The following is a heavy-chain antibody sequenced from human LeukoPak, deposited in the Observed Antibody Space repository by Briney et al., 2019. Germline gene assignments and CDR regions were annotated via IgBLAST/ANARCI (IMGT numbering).Heavy chain of an antibody. CDR3: ARAVQLERRRLYYFDY. J-gene: IGHJ4*02. D-gene: IGHD1-1*01. V-gene: IGHV1-8*01. Sequence: ASVKVSCKASGYTFTSYDINWVRQATGQGLEWMGWMNPNSGNTGYAQKFQGRVTMTRNTSISTAYMELSSLGSEDTAVYYCARAVQLERRRLYYFDYWGQGTLVTVSS. CDR2: MNPNSGNT. CDR1: GYTFTSYD.